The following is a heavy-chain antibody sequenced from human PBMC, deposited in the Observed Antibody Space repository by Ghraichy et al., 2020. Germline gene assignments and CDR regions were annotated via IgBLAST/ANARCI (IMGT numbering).Heavy chain of an antibody. CDR1: GFIFSTYW. CDR2: IKQDGSEK. D-gene: IGHD4-17*01. J-gene: IGHJ5*02. Sequence: GGSLRLSCAASGFIFSTYWMSWVRQAPGKGLEWVANIKQDGSEKYYGDSVKGRFTISRDNAENSLYLQMNSLRAEDTAVYYCVRDLQPYFHDEYGTPWGRGTLDTVSS. CDR3: VRDLQPYFHDEYGTP. V-gene: IGHV3-7*01.